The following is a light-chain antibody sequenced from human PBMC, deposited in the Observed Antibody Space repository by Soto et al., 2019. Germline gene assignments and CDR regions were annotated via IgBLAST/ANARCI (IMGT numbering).Light chain of an antibody. CDR1: SSDVGGYNY. V-gene: IGLV2-14*03. Sequence: QSVLTQPASVSGSPGQSITISCTGTSSDVGGYNYVSWYQHHPGKAPKLIIYDVSNRRSGVSIRFSGSKSDNTASLTISGLQPEDQAHYHCSSYTTSNTRQIVFGTGTKVTVL. J-gene: IGLJ1*01. CDR3: SSYTTSNTRQIV. CDR2: DVS.